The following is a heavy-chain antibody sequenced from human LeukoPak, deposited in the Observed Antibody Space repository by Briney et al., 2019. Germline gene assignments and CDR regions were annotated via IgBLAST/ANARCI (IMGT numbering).Heavy chain of an antibody. CDR1: GGTFSSYA. D-gene: IGHD1-26*01. J-gene: IGHJ6*03. CDR2: IIPIFGTA. CDR3: ARGSLSGIYLHYYYYYYMDV. Sequence: SVKVSCKASGGTFSSYAISWVRQAPGQGLEWMGGIIPIFGTANYAQKFQGRVTITTDESTSTAYMELSSLRSEDTAVYYCARGSLSGIYLHYYYYYYMDVWGKGTTVTVSS. V-gene: IGHV1-69*05.